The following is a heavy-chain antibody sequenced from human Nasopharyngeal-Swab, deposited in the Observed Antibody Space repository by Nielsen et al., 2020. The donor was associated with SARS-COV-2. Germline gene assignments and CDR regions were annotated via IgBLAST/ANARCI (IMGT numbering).Heavy chain of an antibody. Sequence: ASVKVSCKASGFTFSRNFMHGARQAPGQGLEWMEVITPSGGATNYARKFRGRVTMTRDPSTSTVYLDLSSLKSEDTAVYFCASEPGGMAAPGKHFDPWGQGTLVTVSS. D-gene: IGHD6-13*01. J-gene: IGHJ5*02. CDR3: ASEPGGMAAPGKHFDP. CDR1: GFTFSRNF. V-gene: IGHV1-46*01. CDR2: ITPSGGAT.